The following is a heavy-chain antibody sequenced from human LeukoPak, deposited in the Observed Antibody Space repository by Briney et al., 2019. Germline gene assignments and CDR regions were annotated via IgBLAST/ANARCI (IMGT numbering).Heavy chain of an antibody. Sequence: GGSLRLSCAASGFTFSNYWMRWVRQAPGKGLEWVANIKQDGSEKYYVDSVKGRFTISRDNAKSSLYPQMNSLRADDTAVYYCARDGYSYAMDVCGQGTTVTVSS. CDR3: ARDGYSYAMDV. J-gene: IGHJ6*02. CDR2: IKQDGSEK. CDR1: GFTFSNYW. V-gene: IGHV3-7*01.